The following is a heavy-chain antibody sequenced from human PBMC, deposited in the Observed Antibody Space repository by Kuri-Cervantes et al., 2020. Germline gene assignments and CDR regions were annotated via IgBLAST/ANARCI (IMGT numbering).Heavy chain of an antibody. CDR3: ARDRGGQWELPHHDAFDI. J-gene: IGHJ3*02. D-gene: IGHD1-26*01. CDR2: IKQDGSEK. Sequence: GESLKISCAASGFTFSNYWMSWVRQAPGKGLEWVANIKQDGSEKYYVDSVKGRFTISRDNAKNSLYLQMNSLRAEDTAVYYCARDRGGQWELPHHDAFDIWGQGTMVTVSS. V-gene: IGHV3-7*01. CDR1: GFTFSNYW.